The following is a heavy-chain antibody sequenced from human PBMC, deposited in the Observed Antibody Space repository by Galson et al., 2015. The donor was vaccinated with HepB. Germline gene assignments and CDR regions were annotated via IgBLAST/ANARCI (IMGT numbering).Heavy chain of an antibody. CDR3: ARLSIAARTYYYYYMDV. J-gene: IGHJ6*03. V-gene: IGHV2-70*11. CDR1: GFSLSTSGMC. D-gene: IGHD6-6*01. CDR2: IDWDDDK. Sequence: PALVKPTQTLTLTCTFSGFSLSTSGMCVSWIRQPPGKALEWLARIDWDDDKYYSTSLKTRLTISKDTSKNQVVLTMTNMDPVGTATYYCARLSIAARTYYYYYMDVWGKGTTVTVSS.